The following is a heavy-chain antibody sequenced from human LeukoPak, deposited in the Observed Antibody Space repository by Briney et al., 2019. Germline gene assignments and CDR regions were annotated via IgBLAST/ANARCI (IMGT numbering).Heavy chain of an antibody. CDR2: IGGSGVGT. CDR3: AKDANYLRSGSFFIPFDY. V-gene: IGHV3-23*01. CDR1: GFTFRRTA. D-gene: IGHD4/OR15-4a*01. J-gene: IGHJ4*02. Sequence: GGSLRLSCAASGFTFRRTAMSWVRQAPGKGLQWVATIGGSGVGTYYAAAVKGRFNISGDNSKNTLYLQMNSLRTEDTAIYYCAKDANYLRSGSFFIPFDYWGQGTLVTVHS.